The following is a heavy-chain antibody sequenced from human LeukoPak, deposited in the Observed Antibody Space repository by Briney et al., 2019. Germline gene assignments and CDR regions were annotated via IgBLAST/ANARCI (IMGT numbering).Heavy chain of an antibody. D-gene: IGHD3-10*01. V-gene: IGHV3-48*03. CDR1: GFTFSSYE. CDR3: ARDGYYGSGSYYNGVFDY. CDR2: ISSSGSTI. J-gene: IGHJ4*02. Sequence: GGSLRFSCAASGFTFSSYEMNWVRQAPGKGLEWVSYISSSGSTIYYADSVKGRFSISRDNAKNSLYLQMNSLRAEDTAVYYCARDGYYGSGSYYNGVFDYWGQGTLVTVSS.